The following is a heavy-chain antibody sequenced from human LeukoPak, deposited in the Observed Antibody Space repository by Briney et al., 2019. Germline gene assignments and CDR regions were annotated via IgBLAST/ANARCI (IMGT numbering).Heavy chain of an antibody. D-gene: IGHD3-3*01. CDR2: ISAYNGNT. Sequence: ASVKVSCKASGYTFTSYGISWVRQAPGQGLEWMGWISAYNGNTNYAQKLQGRVTMTTDTSTSTAYMELRSLKSDDTAVYYLEWDRTIFGAVAWFDPWREGRLVTV. CDR1: GYTFTSYG. CDR3: EWDRTIFGAVAWFDP. J-gene: IGHJ5*02. V-gene: IGHV1-18*01.